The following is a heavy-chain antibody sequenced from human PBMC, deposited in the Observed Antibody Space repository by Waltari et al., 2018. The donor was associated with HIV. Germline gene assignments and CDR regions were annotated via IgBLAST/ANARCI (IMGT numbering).Heavy chain of an antibody. Sequence: QVQLVQSGAEVKKPGASVKVSCKASGYTFTSYYMHWVRQAPGQGLEWMGIINPSCGYTSNAQKCQGRVTMTRDTSTSTVYMELSSLRSDDAAVYYCARVAYSSSWTPPFDYWGQGTLVTVSS. CDR1: GYTFTSYY. J-gene: IGHJ4*02. CDR3: ARVAYSSSWTPPFDY. D-gene: IGHD6-13*01. V-gene: IGHV1-46*01. CDR2: INPSCGYT.